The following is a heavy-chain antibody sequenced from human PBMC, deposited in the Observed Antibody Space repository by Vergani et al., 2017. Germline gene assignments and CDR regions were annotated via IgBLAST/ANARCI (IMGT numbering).Heavy chain of an antibody. CDR1: GYSFTSYW. D-gene: IGHD6-13*01. CDR2: IYPGDSDT. Sequence: EVQLVQSGAEVKKPGESLKISCKGSGYSFTSYWIGWVRQMPGKGLEWMGIIYPGDSDTRYSPSFQGQVTISADKSISTAYLQWSSLKASDTAMYYCARSGALYSSSFLGNPPSLLSQAGMDVWGKGTTVTVSS. J-gene: IGHJ6*04. V-gene: IGHV5-51*03. CDR3: ARSGALYSSSFLGNPPSLLSQAGMDV.